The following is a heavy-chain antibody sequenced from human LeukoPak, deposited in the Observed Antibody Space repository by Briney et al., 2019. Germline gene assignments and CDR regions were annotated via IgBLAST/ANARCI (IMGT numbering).Heavy chain of an antibody. V-gene: IGHV4-34*01. J-gene: IGHJ4*02. CDR1: GGSFSGYC. CDR2: INHSGST. D-gene: IGHD6-6*01. Sequence: PSETLSLTCAVYGGSFSGYCWSWIRQPPGKGLEWIGEINHSGSTNYNPSLKSRVTISVDTSKNQFSLKLSSVTAADTAVYYCARGSARWKLDYWGQGTLVTVSS. CDR3: ARGSARWKLDY.